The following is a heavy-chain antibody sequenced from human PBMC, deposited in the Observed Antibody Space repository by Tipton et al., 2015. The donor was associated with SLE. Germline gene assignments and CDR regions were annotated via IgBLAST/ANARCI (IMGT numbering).Heavy chain of an antibody. D-gene: IGHD6-13*01. Sequence: TLSLTCTVSGGSISSYYWSWIRQPPGKGLEWIGYIYTSGSTNYNPSLKSRVTISVDTSKNQFSLKLSSVTAADTAVYYCARSRRVAAAGTLDYWGQGTLVTVSS. CDR2: IYTSGST. CDR3: ARSRRVAAAGTLDY. V-gene: IGHV4-4*09. J-gene: IGHJ4*02. CDR1: GGSISSYY.